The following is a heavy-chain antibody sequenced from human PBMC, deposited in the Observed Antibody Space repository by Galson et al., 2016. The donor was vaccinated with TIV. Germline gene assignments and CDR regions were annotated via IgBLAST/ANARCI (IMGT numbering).Heavy chain of an antibody. Sequence: TLSLTCAVSGGSISSSNWWSWVRQPPGKGLEWIGEIYHIGSTNYNPSPEGRVTISVDKSTNQLSLKVNSVTAADTAVYYCARDRSVIFGVDEYNSGMDVWGQGTTVTVSS. CDR3: ARDRSVIFGVDEYNSGMDV. CDR1: GGSISSSNW. V-gene: IGHV4-4*02. D-gene: IGHD3-3*01. J-gene: IGHJ6*02. CDR2: IYHIGST.